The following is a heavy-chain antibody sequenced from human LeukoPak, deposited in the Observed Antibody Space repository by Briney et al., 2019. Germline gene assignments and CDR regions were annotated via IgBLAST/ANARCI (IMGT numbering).Heavy chain of an antibody. Sequence: GGSLRLSCAASGFIFSSYSMSWVRQAPGKGLEWVSVITGSGGNTYYADSVKGRFTISKDNSENTVYLQMSSLRVNDTAVYYCAKAASSSWPSYYYGMDVWGQGTTVTVSS. CDR2: ITGSGGNT. J-gene: IGHJ6*02. CDR3: AKAASSSWPSYYYGMDV. CDR1: GFIFSSYS. V-gene: IGHV3-23*01. D-gene: IGHD6-13*01.